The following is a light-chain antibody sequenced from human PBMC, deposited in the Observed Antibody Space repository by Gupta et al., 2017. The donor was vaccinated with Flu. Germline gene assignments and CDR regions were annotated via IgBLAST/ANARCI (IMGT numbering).Light chain of an antibody. CDR1: QSISSY. CDR2: AAS. J-gene: IGKJ3*01. Sequence: DIQMTQSPSSLSASVGDRVTITCRASQSISSYLNWYQQKPGKAPKLLIYAASSLQSGVPSRFSGSGSGTDFTLTISSLQPEDFATYYCQQSDSTPHTFGPGTKLDIK. V-gene: IGKV1-39*01. CDR3: QQSDSTPHT.